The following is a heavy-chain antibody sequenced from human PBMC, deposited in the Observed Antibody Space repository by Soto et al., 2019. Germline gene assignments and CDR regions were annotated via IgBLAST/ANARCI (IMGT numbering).Heavy chain of an antibody. Sequence: LRLSCTASGFTLGDYAVSWFRQAPGKGMKWVGFISSKDYGETTEYAASVKGRFTISRDDYKISAYQQMNSLKTEETPVYYCSLTAWPTDKSMDFWGQGXLVTVYS. J-gene: IGHJ4*02. V-gene: IGHV3-49*03. CDR3: SLTAWPTDKSMDF. CDR2: ISSKDYGETT. D-gene: IGHD6-6*01. CDR1: GFTLGDYA.